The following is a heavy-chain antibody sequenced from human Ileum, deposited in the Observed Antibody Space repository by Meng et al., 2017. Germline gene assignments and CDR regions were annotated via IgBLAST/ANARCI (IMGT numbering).Heavy chain of an antibody. V-gene: IGHV3-23*01. CDR2: IGGRGTTT. J-gene: IGHJ4*02. CDR3: ATSTYSSSWYYFGY. CDR1: GFTFSSYA. Sequence: GESLKISCAASGFTFSSYAMSWVRQAPGKGLEWVSAIGGRGTTTYYADSVKGRFTISRDNSKNTLFLQMNSLRAEDTAVYYCATSTYSSSWYYFGYWGQGTLVTVSS. D-gene: IGHD6-13*01.